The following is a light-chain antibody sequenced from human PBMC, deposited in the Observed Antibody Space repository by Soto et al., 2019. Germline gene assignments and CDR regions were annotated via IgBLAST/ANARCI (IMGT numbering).Light chain of an antibody. CDR1: QTLRSY. J-gene: IGKJ1*01. CDR2: DAS. CDR3: QQYNGFPWT. V-gene: IGKV3-15*01. Sequence: TLSTATMSVSLGESASLSCRASQTLRSYLAWFQQKPGQAPRLLIYDASTRATGVPARFSGSGSGTEFTLTISSLQSDDFGVYYCQQYNGFPWTFGQGTKVDIK.